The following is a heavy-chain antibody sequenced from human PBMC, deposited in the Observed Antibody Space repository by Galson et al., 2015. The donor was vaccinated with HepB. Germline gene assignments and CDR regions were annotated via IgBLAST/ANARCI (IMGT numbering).Heavy chain of an antibody. Sequence: SLRLSCAASGFTFSSYWMHWVRQAPGKGLVWVSRINSDGSSTSYADSVKGRFTISRDNAKNTLYLQMNSLRAEDAAVYFCGRDHRGPREYFDLWGQGTVVTVSS. J-gene: IGHJ4*02. CDR2: INSDGSST. CDR3: GRDHRGPREYFDL. V-gene: IGHV3-74*01. D-gene: IGHD3-10*01. CDR1: GFTFSSYW.